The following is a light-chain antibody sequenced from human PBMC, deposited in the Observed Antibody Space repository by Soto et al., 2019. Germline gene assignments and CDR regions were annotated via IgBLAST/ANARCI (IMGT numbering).Light chain of an antibody. CDR2: GAS. Sequence: EIVMTQSPATLSVSPGERATLSCRASQSVSSNLAWYQQKPGQAPRLLIYGASTRATGIPARFSGSGSGTEVTITIISLQSADVSVYYCQQYNNWPPWTFGPGTKVEIK. J-gene: IGKJ1*01. V-gene: IGKV3-15*01. CDR3: QQYNNWPPWT. CDR1: QSVSSN.